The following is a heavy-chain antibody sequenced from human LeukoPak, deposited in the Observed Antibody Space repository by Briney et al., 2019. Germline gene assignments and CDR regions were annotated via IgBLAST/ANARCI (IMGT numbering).Heavy chain of an antibody. CDR2: IWYDGSNK. J-gene: IGHJ4*02. CDR1: GFTFSSND. D-gene: IGHD6-19*01. Sequence: GGSLRLSCAASGFTFSSNDMHWVRQAPDKGLEWVAVIWYDGSNKYYADSVKGRFTISRDNSKNTLYLQMNSLRAEDTAVYYCARGGVGSGLTVNDYWGQGTLVTVSS. CDR3: ARGGVGSGLTVNDY. V-gene: IGHV3-33*01.